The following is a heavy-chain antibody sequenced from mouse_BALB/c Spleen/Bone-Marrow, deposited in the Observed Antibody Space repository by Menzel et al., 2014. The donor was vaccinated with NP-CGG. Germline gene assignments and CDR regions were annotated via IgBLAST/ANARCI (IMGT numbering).Heavy chain of an antibody. D-gene: IGHD2-4*01. J-gene: IGHJ3*01. CDR1: GYTFTSYD. CDR3: ARRVYYDYDGGAWFAY. V-gene: IGHV1-85*01. CDR2: IFPGDGST. Sequence: QVQLKESGAELVKPGASVKLSCKASGYTFTSYDINWVRQRPEQGLEWIGWIFPGDGSTKYNEKFKGKATLTTDKSSGTAYMQLSRLTSEVSAVYFCARRVYYDYDGGAWFAYWGQGTLVTVSA.